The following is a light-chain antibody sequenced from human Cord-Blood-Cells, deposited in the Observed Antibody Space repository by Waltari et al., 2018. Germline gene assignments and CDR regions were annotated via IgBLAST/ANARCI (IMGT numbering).Light chain of an antibody. J-gene: IGKJ1*01. V-gene: IGKV2-28*01. Sequence: VMTPSPLSMPVTPGAPASISCRASQSLMQSNGYDSLDWYLQKPGQSPQLLIYLGSNRACGVPDRFSGRGSGTDCTLKISRVEAEDVGVYYCMQALQTPWTFGQGTKVEIK. CDR3: MQALQTPWT. CDR1: QSLMQSNGYDS. CDR2: LGS.